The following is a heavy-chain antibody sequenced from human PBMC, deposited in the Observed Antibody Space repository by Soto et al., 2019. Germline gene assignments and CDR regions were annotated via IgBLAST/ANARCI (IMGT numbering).Heavy chain of an antibody. CDR3: ARARETLAVFDY. Sequence: GGSLRLSCAASGFTFSDNYMSWIRQAPGKGLQWISYISSSGGTIFYADSVKGRFTISRDNAKSSLYLQMNSLRADDTAFYYCARARETLAVFDYWGQGALVTVS. D-gene: IGHD1-1*01. CDR1: GFTFSDNY. V-gene: IGHV3-11*01. J-gene: IGHJ4*02. CDR2: ISSSGGTI.